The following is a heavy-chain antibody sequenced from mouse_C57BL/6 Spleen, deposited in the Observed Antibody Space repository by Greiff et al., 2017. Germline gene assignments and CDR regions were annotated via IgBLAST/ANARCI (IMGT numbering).Heavy chain of an antibody. CDR2: INSDGSST. J-gene: IGHJ2*01. D-gene: IGHD4-1*01. CDR1: GFTFSDYY. CDR3: AREETGYFDY. Sequence: DVQLVESEGGLVQPGSSMKLSCTASGFTFSDYYMAWVRQVPEKGLEWVANINSDGSSTYYLDSLKSRFIISRDNAKNILYLQMSSLKSEDTATYYCAREETGYFDYWGQGTTLTVSS. V-gene: IGHV5-16*01.